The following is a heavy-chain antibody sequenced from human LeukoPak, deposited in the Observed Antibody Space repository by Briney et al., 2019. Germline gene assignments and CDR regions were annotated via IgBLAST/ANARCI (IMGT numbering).Heavy chain of an antibody. CDR3: AGGAGWLIDY. CDR1: GFSFGRHW. J-gene: IGHJ4*02. CDR2: IRQDGSEK. Sequence: PGGSLRLSCAASGFSFGRHWMNWVRQAPGKGLEWVANIRQDGSEKNYVDSMKGRFTISRDNAKNSLFLQMDSLRAEDTAVYYCAGGAGWLIDYWGQGTLVTVSS. D-gene: IGHD3-16*01. V-gene: IGHV3-7*03.